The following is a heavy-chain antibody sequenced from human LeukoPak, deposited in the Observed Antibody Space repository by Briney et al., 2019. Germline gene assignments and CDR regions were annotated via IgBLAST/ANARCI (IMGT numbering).Heavy chain of an antibody. CDR3: AKVFSCSNCSGGFDY. CDR1: GFTFSSYA. CDR2: ISGSGGST. J-gene: IGHJ4*02. Sequence: PGGSLRLSCAASGFTFSSYAMSWVRQAPGKGLEWVSAISGSGGSTYYADSVKGRFTISRDNSKNTLYLQMNSLRAEDTAVYYCAKVFSCSNCSGGFDYWGQGTLVTVSS. D-gene: IGHD2-15*01. V-gene: IGHV3-23*01.